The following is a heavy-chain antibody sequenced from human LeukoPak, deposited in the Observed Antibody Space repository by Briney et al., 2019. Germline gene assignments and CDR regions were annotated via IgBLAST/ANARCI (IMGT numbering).Heavy chain of an antibody. Sequence: ASVKVSCKASGYTFIDHYFHWVRQAPGQGLEWMGWINSNSGATRYAQKFQGRVALTRDPSNDTAYMELSSLRSDDTAVYYCARDFVIGTSGGFYSCMDVWGKGTTVTVSS. CDR2: INSNSGAT. CDR1: GYTFIDHY. CDR3: ARDFVIGTSGGFYSCMDV. J-gene: IGHJ6*03. D-gene: IGHD5-18*01. V-gene: IGHV1-2*02.